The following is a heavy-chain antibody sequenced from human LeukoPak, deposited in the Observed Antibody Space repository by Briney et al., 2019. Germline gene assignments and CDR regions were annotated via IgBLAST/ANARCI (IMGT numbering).Heavy chain of an antibody. J-gene: IGHJ4*02. CDR1: GFTFGSYW. CDR2: IKQDGSEK. CDR3: AGSNDYIWGNFRLGDSHDH. D-gene: IGHD3-16*02. Sequence: GGSLRLSCAASGFTFGSYWMSWVRQAPGKGLEWVANIKQDGSEKYYVDSVKGRFTISRDNAENSLSLQMNSLRAEDTAMYYCAGSNDYIWGNFRLGDSHDHWGQGTLVTVSS. V-gene: IGHV3-7*03.